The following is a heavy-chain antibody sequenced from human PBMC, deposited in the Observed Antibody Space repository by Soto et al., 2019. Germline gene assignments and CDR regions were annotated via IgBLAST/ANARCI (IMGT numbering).Heavy chain of an antibody. CDR1: GFTFSSYG. J-gene: IGHJ3*02. Sequence: GGSLRLSCAASGFTFSSYGMHWVRQAPGKGLEWVAVISYDGSNKYYADSVKGRFTISRDNSKNTLYMQMNSLRAEDTAVYYCAKGEYGSGSYYLDAFDIWGQAKMVNV. CDR2: ISYDGSNK. CDR3: AKGEYGSGSYYLDAFDI. V-gene: IGHV3-30*18. D-gene: IGHD3-10*01.